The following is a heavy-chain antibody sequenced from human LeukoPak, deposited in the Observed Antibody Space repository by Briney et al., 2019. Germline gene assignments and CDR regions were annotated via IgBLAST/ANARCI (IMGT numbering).Heavy chain of an antibody. J-gene: IGHJ4*02. CDR3: ARVKYSSSWDTPSYYFDY. CDR2: INPSGGST. CDR1: GYTFTSYY. V-gene: IGHV1-46*01. D-gene: IGHD6-13*01. Sequence: ASVKVSCKASGYTFTSYYMHWVRQAPGQGLEWMGIINPSGGSTSYAQKFQGRATMTRDTSTSTVYMELSSLRSEDTAVYYCARVKYSSSWDTPSYYFDYWGQGTLVTVSS.